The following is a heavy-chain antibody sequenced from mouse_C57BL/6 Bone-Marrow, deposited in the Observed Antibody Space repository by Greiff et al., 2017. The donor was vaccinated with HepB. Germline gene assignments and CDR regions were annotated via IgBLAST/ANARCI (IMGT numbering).Heavy chain of an antibody. CDR1: GYTFTSYW. D-gene: IGHD1-1*01. Sequence: QVQLQQSGAELVRPGSSVKLSCKASGYTFTSYWMDWVKQRPGQGLEWIGNIYPSDSETHYNQKFKDKATLTVDKSSSTAYMQLSSLTSEDSAVYYCAREREYYYGSRTFDYWGQGTTLTVSS. CDR3: AREREYYYGSRTFDY. J-gene: IGHJ2*01. V-gene: IGHV1-61*01. CDR2: IYPSDSET.